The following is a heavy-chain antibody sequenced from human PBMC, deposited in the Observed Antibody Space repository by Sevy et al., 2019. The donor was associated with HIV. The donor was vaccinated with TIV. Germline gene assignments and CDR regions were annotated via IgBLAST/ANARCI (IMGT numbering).Heavy chain of an antibody. V-gene: IGHV3-53*01. CDR1: GFSVSNNY. J-gene: IGHJ4*02. CDR2: IYSGDTT. D-gene: IGHD3-16*01. CDR3: VALRDFDY. Sequence: GGSLRLSCAASGFSVSNNYMSWVRHAPGKGLEWVSTIYSGDTTHYADSVKGRFTISRDSFRNTLYLQMNSLRVEATAIYYCVALRDFDYWGQGTLVTVSS.